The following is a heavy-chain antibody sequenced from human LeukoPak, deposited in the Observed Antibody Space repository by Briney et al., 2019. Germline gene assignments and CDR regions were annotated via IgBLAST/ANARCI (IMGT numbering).Heavy chain of an antibody. V-gene: IGHV4-34*01. CDR1: GGSFSGYY. Sequence: SETLSLTCAAYGGSFSGYYWSWIRQPPGKGLEWIGEINHSGSTNYNPSMKSRVTISVDTSKTLFSLQRISVTPEDTAVYYCARSGGDTAMVTGGLDYWGQGTLVTVSS. J-gene: IGHJ4*02. CDR3: ARSGGDTAMVTGGLDY. CDR2: INHSGST. D-gene: IGHD5-18*01.